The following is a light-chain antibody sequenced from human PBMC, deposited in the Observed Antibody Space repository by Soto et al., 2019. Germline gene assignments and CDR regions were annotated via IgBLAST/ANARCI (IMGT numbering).Light chain of an antibody. J-gene: IGLJ3*02. CDR3: QSYDRSLTGFWV. Sequence: QAVVTQPPSVSGAPGQRVTISCTGSSSNIGAGYDVHWYQQFPGAAPKLLMYGNSNRPAGVPDRFSGSKSGSSASLAITGLQPEDEADYYCQSYDRSLTGFWVFGGGTKLTVL. CDR2: GNS. CDR1: SSNIGAGYD. V-gene: IGLV1-40*01.